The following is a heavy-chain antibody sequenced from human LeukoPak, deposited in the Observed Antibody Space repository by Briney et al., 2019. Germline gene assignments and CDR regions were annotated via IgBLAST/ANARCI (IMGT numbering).Heavy chain of an antibody. CDR3: AREGGPYRPLDY. Sequence: PGGSLRLSCAASGFTFSSYWMSWVRQPPGKGLEWIGEVNLQGSTNYNPSLMGRVAISVDKSENHVSLHLTSVTAADTAVYYCAREGGPYRPLDYSGQGTLVTVSS. CDR1: GFTFSSYW. V-gene: IGHV4-4*02. CDR2: VNLQGST. J-gene: IGHJ4*02.